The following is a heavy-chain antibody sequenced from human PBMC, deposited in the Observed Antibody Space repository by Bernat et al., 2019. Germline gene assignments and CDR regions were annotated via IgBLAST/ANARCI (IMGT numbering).Heavy chain of an antibody. Sequence: EVQLVESGGGLVQPGGCLKLSCVASGFTFSGSAMHLVRQAPGKGLEWVGRIKNKADDYATEYAASVNGRFVFSSDDAKNTAYLQMNSLKIEDTAIYYCTRLAVRTIDALDRWGQGTVVTVSS. J-gene: IGHJ5*02. CDR2: IKNKADDYAT. CDR1: GFTFSGSA. V-gene: IGHV3-73*01. CDR3: TRLAVRTIDALDR. D-gene: IGHD3-3*01.